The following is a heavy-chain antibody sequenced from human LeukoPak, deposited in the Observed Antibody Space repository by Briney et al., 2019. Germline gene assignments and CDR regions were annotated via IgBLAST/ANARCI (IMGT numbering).Heavy chain of an antibody. CDR2: IYPGDSDT. D-gene: IGHD3-10*01. CDR3: ARSPPGTMLRGYGMDV. CDR1: GYSFATYW. V-gene: IGHV5-51*01. J-gene: IGHJ6*02. Sequence: GESLKISCKGSGYSFATYWIGWVRQMRGKGLELMGIIYPGDSDTRYSPSFQGTITISAAQSTRPDYLQWSSLKVSDTAPYYCARSPPGTMLRGYGMDVWGQGTTVPVPS.